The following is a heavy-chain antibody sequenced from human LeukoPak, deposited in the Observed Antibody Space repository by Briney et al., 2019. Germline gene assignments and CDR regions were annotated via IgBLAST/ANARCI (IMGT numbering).Heavy chain of an antibody. V-gene: IGHV1-8*03. J-gene: IGHJ4*02. CDR3: ARERTGTTYYFDY. CDR1: GYTFTSYD. D-gene: IGHD1-7*01. Sequence: ASVKVSCKASGYTFTSYDINWVRQATGQGLEWMGWMNPNSGNTGYAQKFQGRVTITRNTSISTAYMELSSLRSEDTAVYYCARERTGTTYYFDYWGQGTLVTVSS. CDR2: MNPNSGNT.